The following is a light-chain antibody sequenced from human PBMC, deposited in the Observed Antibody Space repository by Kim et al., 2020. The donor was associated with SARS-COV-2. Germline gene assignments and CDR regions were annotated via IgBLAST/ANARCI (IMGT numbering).Light chain of an antibody. V-gene: IGKV3-15*01. CDR3: QQYKNWPPYT. CDR2: GAS. J-gene: IGKJ2*01. CDR1: QSVSSN. Sequence: VSPGERATVSCRASQSVSSNLAWYQQKPGQAPRLLISGASTRATGITARFSGSGSGTEFTLTISSLQSEDFAVYYCQQYKNWPPYTFGQGTKLEI.